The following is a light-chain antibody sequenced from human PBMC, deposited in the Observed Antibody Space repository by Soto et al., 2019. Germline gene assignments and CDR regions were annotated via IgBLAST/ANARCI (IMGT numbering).Light chain of an antibody. V-gene: IGLV2-14*01. CDR1: SSDVGGYKD. Sequence: QSVLPQPASGSGSPGQSITISCTGTSSDVGGYKDVFWYQQHPGKAPKLMIYDVSDRPSGVSHRISGSKSGNTASLTISGLQAEDEADYYCSSYTGISTVVFGGGTTLPVL. CDR3: SSYTGISTVV. CDR2: DVS. J-gene: IGLJ3*02.